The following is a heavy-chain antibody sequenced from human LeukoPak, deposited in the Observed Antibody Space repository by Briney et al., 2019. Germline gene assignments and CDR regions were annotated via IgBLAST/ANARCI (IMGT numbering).Heavy chain of an antibody. D-gene: IGHD1-26*01. J-gene: IGHJ3*02. CDR3: ARDKRGGSYYEDDAFDI. CDR1: GGSISSYF. Sequence: SETLSLTCTVSGGSISSYFWTWIRQPAGKGLEWIGRIYSSGSTNYNPSLKSRLTMSVDTSKNQFSLKLSSVTAADTAVYYCARDKRGGSYYEDDAFDIWGQGTMVTVSS. V-gene: IGHV4-4*07. CDR2: IYSSGST.